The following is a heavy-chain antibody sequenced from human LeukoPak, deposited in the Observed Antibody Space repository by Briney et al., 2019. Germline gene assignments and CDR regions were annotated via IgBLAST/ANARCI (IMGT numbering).Heavy chain of an antibody. J-gene: IGHJ4*02. D-gene: IGHD6-13*01. Sequence: XGXGXEWXSYISSSGGTIYYADSVKGRFTISRDNAKNSLYLQMNSLRAEDTAVYYCARGGEYSSSWYGNLNYWGQGTLVTVSS. V-gene: IGHV3-11*01. CDR3: ARGGEYSSSWYGNLNY. CDR2: ISSSGGTI.